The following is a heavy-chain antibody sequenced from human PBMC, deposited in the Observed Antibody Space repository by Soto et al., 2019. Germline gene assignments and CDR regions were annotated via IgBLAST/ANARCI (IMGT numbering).Heavy chain of an antibody. CDR2: VRKKANSYST. CDR1: GFTFSDYI. J-gene: IGHJ4*02. V-gene: IGHV3-72*01. CDR3: VRVTSTWYFDC. D-gene: IGHD6-13*01. Sequence: PGGSLRLSCAASGFTFSDYIMHWVRQAPGKGLEWVGRVRKKANSYSTEYAASVKGRFTVSRDDSKNSLYLQMNSLKTEDTAVYYCVRVTSTWYFDCCGQGTLVTVSS.